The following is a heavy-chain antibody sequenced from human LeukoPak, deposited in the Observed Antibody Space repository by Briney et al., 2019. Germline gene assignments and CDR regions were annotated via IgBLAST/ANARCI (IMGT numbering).Heavy chain of an antibody. V-gene: IGHV3-21*01. Sequence: GGSLRLSCAASGFTFSSYSMNWVRQAPGKGLEWVSSISSSSYIYYADSVKGRFTISRDNAKNSLYLQMNSPRAEDTAVYYCARLVGATGIVDYWGQGTLVTVSS. D-gene: IGHD1-26*01. J-gene: IGHJ4*02. CDR3: ARLVGATGIVDY. CDR1: GFTFSSYS. CDR2: ISSSSYI.